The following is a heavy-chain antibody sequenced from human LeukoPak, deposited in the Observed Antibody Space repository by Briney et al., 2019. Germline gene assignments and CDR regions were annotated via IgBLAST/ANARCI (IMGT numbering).Heavy chain of an antibody. V-gene: IGHV1-46*01. CDR3: ARDIYYDSSGYPSFDY. J-gene: IGHJ4*02. D-gene: IGHD3-22*01. CDR1: GYTFTSYY. CDR2: INPSGGST. Sequence: ASVKVSCKASGYTFTSYYMHWVRQAPGQGLEWMGIINPSGGSTSYAQKFQGRVTMTRDTSTSTVYMELCSLRSEDTAVYYCARDIYYDSSGYPSFDYWGQGTLVTVSS.